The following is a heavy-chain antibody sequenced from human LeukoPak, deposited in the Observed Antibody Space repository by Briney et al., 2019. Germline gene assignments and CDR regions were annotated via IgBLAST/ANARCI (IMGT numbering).Heavy chain of an antibody. D-gene: IGHD3-22*01. V-gene: IGHV3-48*03. CDR1: GFTFSSYE. J-gene: IGHJ4*02. CDR2: ISSSGSTI. Sequence: PGGSLRLSCAASGFTFSSYELNGVRQAPGKGLEWVSYISSSGSTIYYADSVKGRFTISRDNAKNSLYLQMNSLRAEDTAVYYCARDDLVVTDNVLDYWGQGTLVTVSS. CDR3: ARDDLVVTDNVLDY.